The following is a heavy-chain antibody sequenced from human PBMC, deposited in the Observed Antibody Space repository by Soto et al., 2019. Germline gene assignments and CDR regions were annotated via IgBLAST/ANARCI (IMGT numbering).Heavy chain of an antibody. Sequence: GGSLRLSCAASGFTFSSYWMHWVRQAPGKGLVWVSRINSDGSSTSYADSVKGRFTISRDNAKNTLYLQMNSLRAEDTAVYYCARGNIVLVPAAPGGMDVWGQGTTVTVSS. D-gene: IGHD2-2*01. CDR1: GFTFSSYW. V-gene: IGHV3-74*01. CDR3: ARGNIVLVPAAPGGMDV. J-gene: IGHJ6*02. CDR2: INSDGSST.